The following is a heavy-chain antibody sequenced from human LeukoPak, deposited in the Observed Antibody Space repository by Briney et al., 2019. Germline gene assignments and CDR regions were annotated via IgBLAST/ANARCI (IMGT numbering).Heavy chain of an antibody. D-gene: IGHD3-22*01. V-gene: IGHV1-69*02. CDR1: GGTFSSYT. J-gene: IGHJ5*02. Sequence: ASVKVSCKASGGTFSSYTISWVRQARGQGLEWMGRIIPILGIANYAQKFQGRVTITADKSTSTAYMELSSLRSEDTAVYYCATYPGGDYDSSGYYVDWFDPWGQGTLVTVSS. CDR2: IIPILGIA. CDR3: ATYPGGDYDSSGYYVDWFDP.